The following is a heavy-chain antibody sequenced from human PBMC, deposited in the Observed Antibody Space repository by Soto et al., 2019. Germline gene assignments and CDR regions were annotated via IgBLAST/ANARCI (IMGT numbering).Heavy chain of an antibody. D-gene: IGHD6-19*01. J-gene: IGHJ4*02. CDR1: GYTFTSYA. V-gene: IGHV1-3*01. CDR2: INAGNGNT. Sequence: GASVKVSCKASGYTFTSYAMHWVRQAPGQRLEWMGWINAGNGNTKYSQKFQGRVTITRDTSASTAYMELSSLRSEDTAVYYCARADSPPVPRAVAGTFDYSGPGPLVTVSS. CDR3: ARADSPPVPRAVAGTFDY.